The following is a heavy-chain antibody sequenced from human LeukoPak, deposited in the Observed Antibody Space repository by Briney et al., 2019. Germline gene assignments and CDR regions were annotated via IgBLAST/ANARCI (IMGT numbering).Heavy chain of an antibody. CDR2: ISGSGGST. D-gene: IGHD5-24*01. Sequence: GGSLRLSCAASGFIFGEYAMHWVRQAPGKGLEWVSAISGSGGSTYYADSVKGRFTISRDNSKNTLYLQMNSLRAEDTAVYYCAKRRVEDYFDYWGQGTLVTVSS. V-gene: IGHV3-23*01. CDR3: AKRRVEDYFDY. CDR1: GFIFGEYA. J-gene: IGHJ4*02.